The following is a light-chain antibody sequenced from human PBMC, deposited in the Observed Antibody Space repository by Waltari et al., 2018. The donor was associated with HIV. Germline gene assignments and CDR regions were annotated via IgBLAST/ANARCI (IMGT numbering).Light chain of an antibody. Sequence: EIELTQSPGSLSLSPGERATLSCRSSQSLSSNYVAWYQQKPDQAPMLLIVGASSKATDIPGMFSGSGSGADFTLTIRRLEPEDVAVYYCQHNGNSLTFGPGTKVNIK. CDR3: QHNGNSLT. J-gene: IGKJ3*01. V-gene: IGKV3-20*01. CDR1: QSLSSNY. CDR2: GAS.